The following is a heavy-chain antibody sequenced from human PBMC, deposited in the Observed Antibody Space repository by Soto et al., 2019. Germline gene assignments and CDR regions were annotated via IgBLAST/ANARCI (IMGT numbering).Heavy chain of an antibody. D-gene: IGHD6-19*01. CDR3: ARSSVAGTFFDY. CDR1: GFTFSSYG. V-gene: IGHV3-33*01. J-gene: IGHJ4*02. CDR2: IWYDGSNK. Sequence: QVQLVGSGGGVVQPGRSLRLSCAASGFTFSSYGMHWVRQAPGKGLEWVAVIWYDGSNKYYTDSVKGRFTISRDNSKNTLYLQMNSLRAEDTAVYYCARSSVAGTFFDYWGQGTLVTVSS.